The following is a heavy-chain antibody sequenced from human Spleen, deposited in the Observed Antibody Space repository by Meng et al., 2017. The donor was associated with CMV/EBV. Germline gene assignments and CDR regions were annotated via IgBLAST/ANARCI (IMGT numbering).Heavy chain of an antibody. J-gene: IGHJ4*02. CDR2: INPSGTT. V-gene: IGHV4-34*01. CDR3: ARGGGWELDS. D-gene: IGHD4-23*01. Sequence: GSLRLSCAVYGGSFSGYYWTWIRQPPGKGLEWIGEINPSGTTNYNPSLKSRVTISVKGHFSLKLNSVTAADTAVYYCARGGGWELDSWGQGTLVTVSS. CDR1: GGSFSGYY.